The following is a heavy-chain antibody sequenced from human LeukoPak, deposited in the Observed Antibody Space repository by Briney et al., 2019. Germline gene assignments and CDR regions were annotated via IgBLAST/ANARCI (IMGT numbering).Heavy chain of an antibody. CDR2: ISYDGSNK. CDR3: ARVSFADGGYFDY. D-gene: IGHD2-15*01. Sequence: PGRSLRLSCAASGFTFSSYAMHWVRQAPGKGLEWVAVISYDGSNKYYADSVKGRFTISRDNSKNTLYLQMNSLRAEDTAVYYCARVSFADGGYFDYWGQGSLVTVSS. CDR1: GFTFSSYA. V-gene: IGHV3-30-3*01. J-gene: IGHJ4*02.